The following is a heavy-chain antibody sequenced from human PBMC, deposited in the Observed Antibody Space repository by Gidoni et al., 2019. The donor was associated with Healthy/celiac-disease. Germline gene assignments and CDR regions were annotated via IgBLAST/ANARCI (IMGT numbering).Heavy chain of an antibody. CDR1: GGPISSSSYY. J-gene: IGHJ4*02. CDR2: IYYSGST. Sequence: QLQLQESGPGLVKPSETLSPTCTVSGGPISSSSYYWGWIRQPPGKGLEWIGSIYYSGSTYYNPSLKSRVTISVDTSKNQFSLKLSSVTAADTAVYYCARDRDGYIADYWGQGTLVTVSS. CDR3: ARDRDGYIADY. V-gene: IGHV4-39*07. D-gene: IGHD5-12*01.